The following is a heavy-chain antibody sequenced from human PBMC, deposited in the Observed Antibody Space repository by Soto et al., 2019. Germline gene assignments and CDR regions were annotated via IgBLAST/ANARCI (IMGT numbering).Heavy chain of an antibody. D-gene: IGHD1-26*01. J-gene: IGHJ5*02. Sequence: TLSLTCTVSGGSVSSGSYYWSWIRQPPGKGLEWIGYIYYSGSTNYNPSLKSRVTISVDTSKNQFSLKMRSVTAADTAVYYCARDPSGGEGWFDPWGQGTLVTVSS. V-gene: IGHV4-61*01. CDR1: GGSVSSGSYY. CDR2: IYYSGST. CDR3: ARDPSGGEGWFDP.